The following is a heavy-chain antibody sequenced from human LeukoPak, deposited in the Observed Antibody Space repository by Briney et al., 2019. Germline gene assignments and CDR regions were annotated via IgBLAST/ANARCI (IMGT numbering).Heavy chain of an antibody. V-gene: IGHV1-46*01. J-gene: IGHJ6*02. CDR1: GYTFTSYY. Sequence: ASVKVSFKASGYTFTSYYMHWVRQAPGQGLEWMGIINPSGGSTSYAQKFQGRVTMTRDTSTSTVYMELSSLRSEDTAVYYCARRPRGIAAPDVWGQGTTVTVSS. D-gene: IGHD6-13*01. CDR3: ARRPRGIAAPDV. CDR2: INPSGGST.